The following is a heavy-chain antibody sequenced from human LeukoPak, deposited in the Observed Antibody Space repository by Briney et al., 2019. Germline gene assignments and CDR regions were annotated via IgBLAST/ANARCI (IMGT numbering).Heavy chain of an antibody. V-gene: IGHV3-48*03. Sequence: GGSLRLSCAASGFTFSAYEMNWVRQVPGKGLEWISYITSSGSTIYYADSVKGRFTISRDNAKNSLYLQMNSLRAEDTAVYYCARDLFDTMVRGVIGGAFDYWGQGTLVTVSS. J-gene: IGHJ4*02. CDR1: GFTFSAYE. CDR3: ARDLFDTMVRGVIGGAFDY. D-gene: IGHD3-10*01. CDR2: ITSSGSTI.